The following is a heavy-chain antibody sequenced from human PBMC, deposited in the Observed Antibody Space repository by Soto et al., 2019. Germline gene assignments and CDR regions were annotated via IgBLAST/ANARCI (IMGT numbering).Heavy chain of an antibody. Sequence: EVQLVESGGGLVQPGGSLRLSCAASGITVSSNYMSWVRQAPGKGLEWVSVIYSGGTTYYTDSVKGRFTISRDNSKTTLYLQMNSLRAEATAVYYCARGGGIVATIRRGFDFWGQGTLVTVSS. CDR3: ARGGGIVATIRRGFDF. D-gene: IGHD5-12*01. V-gene: IGHV3-66*01. CDR1: GITVSSNY. CDR2: IYSGGTT. J-gene: IGHJ4*02.